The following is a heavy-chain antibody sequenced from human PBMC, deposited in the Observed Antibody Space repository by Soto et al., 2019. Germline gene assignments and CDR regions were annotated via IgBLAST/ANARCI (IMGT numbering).Heavy chain of an antibody. J-gene: IGHJ6*02. CDR3: TRAGMRPSFGMDV. Sequence: PGGSLRLSCAASGFTFSGSAMHWVRQASGKGLEWVGRIRSKANSYATAYAASVKGRFTISRDDSNNTAYLQMNSLKTEDTAVYYCTRAGMRPSFGMDVWGQGTTVTVSS. CDR2: IRSKANSYAT. V-gene: IGHV3-73*01. CDR1: GFTFSGSA.